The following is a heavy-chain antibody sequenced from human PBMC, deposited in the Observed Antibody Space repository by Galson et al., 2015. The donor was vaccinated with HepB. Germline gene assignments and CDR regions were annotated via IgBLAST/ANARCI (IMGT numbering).Heavy chain of an antibody. CDR3: VRVGSSWYSYLDS. V-gene: IGHV3-7*03. J-gene: IGHJ4*02. Sequence: SLRLSCAASGFTFSTYWMTWVRQAPGKGLEWVANIKQDGSEKNYVDSVKGRLTISRDNAKNSLFLQMNSLRAEDTAVYYCVRVGSSWYSYLDSWGQGTLVTVSS. D-gene: IGHD6-13*01. CDR2: IKQDGSEK. CDR1: GFTFSTYW.